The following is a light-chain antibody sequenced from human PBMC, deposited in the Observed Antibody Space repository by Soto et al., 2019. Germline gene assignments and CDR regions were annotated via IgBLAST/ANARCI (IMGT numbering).Light chain of an antibody. CDR3: QQYIYRTWT. V-gene: IGKV3-15*01. J-gene: IGKJ1*01. Sequence: EIVMTQSPATVSVFPGERATLSCRASQSVTTSVAWYQQKPGQAPKLLIYAASTRAKGISDRFSGSGSGTEVTLAISGLQSEDFAVYYCQQYIYRTWTFGQGTKVESK. CDR1: QSVTTS. CDR2: AAS.